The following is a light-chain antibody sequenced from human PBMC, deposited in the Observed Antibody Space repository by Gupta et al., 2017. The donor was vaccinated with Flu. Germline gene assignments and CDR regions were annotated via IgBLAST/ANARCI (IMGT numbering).Light chain of an antibody. J-gene: IGLJ2*01. CDR1: SSDVGGYDY. CDR3: CYCTTSTAVSF. V-gene: IGLV2-14*01. CDR2: EVN. Sequence: QSALTQPASVSGSPGQSITISCTGTSSDVGGYDYVSWYQQHPGNAPKVMITEVNNRPSGASNLSYGSTAGKTASPTTSGLPAEEEHDDDGCYCTTSTAVSFFGGGTKLTVL.